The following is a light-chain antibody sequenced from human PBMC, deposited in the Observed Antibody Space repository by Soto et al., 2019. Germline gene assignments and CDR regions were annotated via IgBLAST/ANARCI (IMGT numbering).Light chain of an antibody. J-gene: IGLJ2*01. CDR1: GSDVGGYHY. Sequence: QSALTQPASVSGSPGQSITISCTGTGSDVGGYHYVSWYQQHPGKAPKVMIYDVSKRPSGISNRFSGSKSGNTASLTISGLQIEDEADYYCSSYTSGSTRVVFGGGTKLTVL. CDR2: DVS. CDR3: SSYTSGSTRVV. V-gene: IGLV2-14*03.